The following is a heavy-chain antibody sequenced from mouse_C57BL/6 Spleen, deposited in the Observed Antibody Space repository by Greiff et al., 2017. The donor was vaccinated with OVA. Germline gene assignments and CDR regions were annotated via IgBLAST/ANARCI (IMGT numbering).Heavy chain of an antibody. Sequence: VQLQQPGPGLVKPSQSLSLTCSVTGYSITSGYYWNWIRQFPGNKLEWMGYISYDGSNNYNPSLKNRISITRDTSKNQFFLKLNSVTTEDTATYYCARGSNYDGYAMDYWGQGTSVTVSS. J-gene: IGHJ4*01. CDR3: ARGSNYDGYAMDY. D-gene: IGHD2-5*01. V-gene: IGHV3-6*01. CDR2: ISYDGSN. CDR1: GYSITSGYY.